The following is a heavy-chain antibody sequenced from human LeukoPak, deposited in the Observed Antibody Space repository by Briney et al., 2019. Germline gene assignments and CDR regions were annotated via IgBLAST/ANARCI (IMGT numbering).Heavy chain of an antibody. CDR1: GYTFTGYY. V-gene: IGHV1-2*04. Sequence: ASVKVSCKASGYTFTGYYMHWVRQAPGQGLEWMGWINPNSGGTNYAQKCQGWVTMTRDTSISTAYMELSRLRSDDTAVYYCARAPRYCSSTSCYSPFDYWGQGTLVTVSS. CDR2: INPNSGGT. D-gene: IGHD2-2*01. CDR3: ARAPRYCSSTSCYSPFDY. J-gene: IGHJ4*02.